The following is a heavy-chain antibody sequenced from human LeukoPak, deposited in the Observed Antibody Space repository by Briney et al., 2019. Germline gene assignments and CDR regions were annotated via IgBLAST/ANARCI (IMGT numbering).Heavy chain of an antibody. Sequence: SQTLSLTCTLSGGSLSSGGYYCSWIRQHPGKGLEWIGYIYYSGNTYYNPSLKSRVTISVDTSKNQFSLKLSSVTAADTAVYYCARGYCTSSSCFARHWFDPWGQGTLVTVSS. CDR1: GGSLSSGGYY. V-gene: IGHV4-31*03. D-gene: IGHD2-2*01. CDR2: IYYSGNT. J-gene: IGHJ5*02. CDR3: ARGYCTSSSCFARHWFDP.